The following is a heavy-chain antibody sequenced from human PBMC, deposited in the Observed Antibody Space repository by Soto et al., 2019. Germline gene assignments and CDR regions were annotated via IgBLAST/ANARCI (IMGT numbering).Heavy chain of an antibody. J-gene: IGHJ4*01. Sequence: QVQLVEDGGGVVQPGRSLRLCCAASGFTFSHYAMHWVRQAPGKGLEWVALMSYDGSNEYYADSVKGRFTISIDNSKNKMYLKMTSLRAEDTAGYSFAKDGSNKFDFWANRPLVTVSS. CDR2: MSYDGSNE. D-gene: IGHD1-26*01. CDR3: AKDGSNKFDF. CDR1: GFTFSHYA. V-gene: IGHV3-30*18.